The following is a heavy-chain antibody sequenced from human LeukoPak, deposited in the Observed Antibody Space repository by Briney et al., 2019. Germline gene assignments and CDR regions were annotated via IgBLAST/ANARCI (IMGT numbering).Heavy chain of an antibody. D-gene: IGHD3-10*01. CDR2: IYYKGST. CDR3: ARQGGSGTFYVDY. CDR1: GGSISSSSHY. Sequence: SETLSLTCSVSGGSISSSSHYWGWIRQPPGKGLEWIGTIYYKGSTYYNPSLKSRVTISVDTSKDQFPLKLTSVTAADTAVYYCARQGGSGTFYVDYWGQGTLVSVSS. V-gene: IGHV4-39*01. J-gene: IGHJ4*02.